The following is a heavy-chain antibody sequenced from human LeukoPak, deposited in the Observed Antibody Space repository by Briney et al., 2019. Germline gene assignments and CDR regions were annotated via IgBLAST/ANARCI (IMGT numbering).Heavy chain of an antibody. CDR2: KNQDGSGK. Sequence: GSLRLSCAASGFTLSGYWMSWVRQAPGQGLEWVANKNQDGSGKYYVDSVKGRFTISRDKAKNSLFLQMNSLRAEDTAAYYCARDWQWQQLDGDAFDIWGQGTMVTVSS. J-gene: IGHJ3*02. CDR1: GFTLSGYW. D-gene: IGHD6-13*01. V-gene: IGHV3-7*04. CDR3: ARDWQWQQLDGDAFDI.